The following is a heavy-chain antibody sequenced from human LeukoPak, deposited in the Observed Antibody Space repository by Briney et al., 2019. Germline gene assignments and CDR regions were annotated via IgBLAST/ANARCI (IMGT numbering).Heavy chain of an antibody. CDR2: IYTSGST. V-gene: IGHV4-61*02. CDR3: ARSDTMFDRLDY. CDR1: GVYISSGSYY. Sequence: PSETLSLTCTVSGVYISSGSYYWSWIRQPAGKGLEWIGRIYTSGSTNYNPSLKSRVTISVDTSKNQFSLKLTSVTAADTAVYYCARSDTMFDRLDYWGRGTLVTVSS. D-gene: IGHD3-10*02. J-gene: IGHJ4*02.